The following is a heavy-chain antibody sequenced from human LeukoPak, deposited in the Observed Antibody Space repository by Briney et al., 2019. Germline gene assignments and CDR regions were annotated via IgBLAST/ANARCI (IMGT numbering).Heavy chain of an antibody. CDR2: ISDREST. CDR1: GGYFSDYY. J-gene: IGHJ4*02. Sequence: PSETLSLTCGVFGGYFSDYYWSWIRQSPGKGLEWIGEISDRESTNYNPSLRSRVTISEDKSKNQFSLRLTSVTAADTAVYYCARGNLHYGSGSYYYWGQGTQVTVSS. D-gene: IGHD3-10*01. CDR3: ARGNLHYGSGSYYY. V-gene: IGHV4-34*01.